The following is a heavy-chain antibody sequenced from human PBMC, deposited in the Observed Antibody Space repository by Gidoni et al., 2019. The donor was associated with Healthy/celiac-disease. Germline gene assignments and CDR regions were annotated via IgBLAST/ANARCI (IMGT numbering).Heavy chain of an antibody. Sequence: EVQLVETGGGLIQPGGSLRLSCAASGFPVSSNYMSWVRQAPGKGLEWVSVIYSGGSTYYADSVKGRFTISRDNSKNTLYLQMNSLRAEDTAVYYCARGGYDFWSGYMDVWGKGTTVTVSS. CDR1: GFPVSSNY. V-gene: IGHV3-53*02. CDR2: IYSGGST. D-gene: IGHD3-3*01. J-gene: IGHJ6*03. CDR3: ARGGYDFWSGYMDV.